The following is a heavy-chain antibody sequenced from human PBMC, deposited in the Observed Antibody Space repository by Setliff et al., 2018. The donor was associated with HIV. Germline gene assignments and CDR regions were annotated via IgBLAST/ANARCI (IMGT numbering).Heavy chain of an antibody. CDR1: GGSFSDHY. CDR3: ARILVAAAGTGFDP. D-gene: IGHD6-13*01. CDR2: TNHSGDN. J-gene: IGHJ5*02. Sequence: PSETLSLTCAVYGGSFSDHYWSWMRQPPGKGLEWIGETNHSGDNNYNPSLKSRVTMSVDTSKNQFSLKLKSMTATDTAVYYCARILVAAAGTGFDPWGQGILVTVSS. V-gene: IGHV4-34*01.